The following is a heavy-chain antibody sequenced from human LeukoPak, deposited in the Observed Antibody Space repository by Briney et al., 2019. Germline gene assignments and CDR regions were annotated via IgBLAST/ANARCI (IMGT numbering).Heavy chain of an antibody. Sequence: SETLSLTCAVYGGSFSGYYWSWVRQSPGKGLEWIGEINHRGSTNYNPSLKRRVTISVDTSKNQFSLKLSSVTAADTAVYYCAKSLYGSGSYYNWFDPWGQGTLVTVSS. V-gene: IGHV4-34*01. CDR2: INHRGST. D-gene: IGHD3-10*01. J-gene: IGHJ5*02. CDR3: AKSLYGSGSYYNWFDP. CDR1: GGSFSGYY.